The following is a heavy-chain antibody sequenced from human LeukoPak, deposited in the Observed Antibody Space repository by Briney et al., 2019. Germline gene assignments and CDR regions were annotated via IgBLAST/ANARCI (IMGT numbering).Heavy chain of an antibody. CDR3: ARGPGGDYYMDV. Sequence: ASVKVSCKASGGTFSSYAISWVRQAPGQGLEWMGIINPSGGTTSYAQKFQGRVTMTRDVSTTTVYMDLSSLRSEDTAVYYCARGPGGDYYMDVWGKGTTVTVSS. D-gene: IGHD2-8*02. CDR2: INPSGGTT. CDR1: GGTFSSYA. J-gene: IGHJ6*03. V-gene: IGHV1-46*01.